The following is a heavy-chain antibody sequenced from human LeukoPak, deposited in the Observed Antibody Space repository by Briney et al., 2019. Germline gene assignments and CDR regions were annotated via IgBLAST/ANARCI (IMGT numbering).Heavy chain of an antibody. CDR3: ARDSPFGEMYNWFDP. CDR1: GYSINSGYY. D-gene: IGHD3-10*01. CDR2: IYHSGST. J-gene: IGHJ5*02. V-gene: IGHV4-38-2*02. Sequence: SETLSLTCTVSGYSINSGYYWGWIRQPPGKGLEWIGSIYHSGSTYYNPSLKSRVTISVDTSKNQFSLKLSSVTAADTAVYYCARDSPFGEMYNWFDPWGQGTLVTVSS.